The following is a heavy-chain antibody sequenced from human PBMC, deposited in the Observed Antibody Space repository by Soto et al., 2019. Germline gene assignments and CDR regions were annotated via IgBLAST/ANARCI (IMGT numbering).Heavy chain of an antibody. Sequence: ASVKVSCKASGGTFSSYAISWVRQAPGQGLEWMGGIIPIFGTANYAQKFQGRVTITADESTSAAYMELSSLRSEDTAVYYCARGRMRRYSYAPTYYGMDVWGQGTTVTFSS. D-gene: IGHD5-18*01. V-gene: IGHV1-69*13. CDR1: GGTFSSYA. J-gene: IGHJ6*02. CDR2: IIPIFGTA. CDR3: ARGRMRRYSYAPTYYGMDV.